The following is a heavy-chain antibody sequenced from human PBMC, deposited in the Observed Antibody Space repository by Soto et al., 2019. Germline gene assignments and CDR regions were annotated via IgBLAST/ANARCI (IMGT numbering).Heavy chain of an antibody. V-gene: IGHV1-2*02. J-gene: IGHJ6*02. D-gene: IGHD1-26*01. Sequence: GASVKVSCKASGYTFTGYYVHWVRQAPGQGLEWMGWINPNSGDTYLAQRFQGRVTMNRDTSIGTAYMELRGLTSDDTAEYYCAKGGAIVAAGTRVYLYYAMDVWGQGTTVTVSS. CDR2: INPNSGDT. CDR3: AKGGAIVAAGTRVYLYYAMDV. CDR1: GYTFTGYY.